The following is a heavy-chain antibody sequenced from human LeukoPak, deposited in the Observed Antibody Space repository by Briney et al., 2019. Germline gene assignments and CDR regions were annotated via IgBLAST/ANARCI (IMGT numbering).Heavy chain of an antibody. CDR2: ISSSGSTI. CDR3: ARDHYYDSSGYFLGC. J-gene: IGHJ4*02. Sequence: GGSLRLSCAASGFTFSDYYMSWIRQAPGKGLEWVSYISSSGSTIYYADSVKGRFTISRDNAKNSLYLQMNSLRAEDTAVYYCARDHYYDSSGYFLGCWGQGTLVTVSS. V-gene: IGHV3-11*01. CDR1: GFTFSDYY. D-gene: IGHD3-22*01.